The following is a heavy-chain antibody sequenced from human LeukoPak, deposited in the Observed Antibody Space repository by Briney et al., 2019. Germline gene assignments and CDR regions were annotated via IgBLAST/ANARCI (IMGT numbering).Heavy chain of an antibody. CDR2: IYPGDSNL. J-gene: IGHJ4*02. CDR1: RCTFTTCW. V-gene: IGHV5-51*01. D-gene: IGHD3-10*01. Sequence: GESLQISCETSRCTFTTCWVSWVRQLPGKGLDWVGYIYPGDSNLGYNPSFQGQVTVSVDKSITTAHLQWSSLKASDTGTYLCAAINHPSGLLYWGQGTPVTVSS. CDR3: AAINHPSGLLY.